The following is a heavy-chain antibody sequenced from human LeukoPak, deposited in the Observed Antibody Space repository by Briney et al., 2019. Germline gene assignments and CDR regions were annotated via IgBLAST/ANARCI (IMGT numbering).Heavy chain of an antibody. CDR2: ISGGGGST. V-gene: IGHV3-23*01. CDR1: GFTFSSYA. CDR3: AKHDSYGSGSFPDY. D-gene: IGHD3-10*01. J-gene: IGHJ4*02. Sequence: GGSLRLSCAASGFTFSSYAMTWVRQAPGEGLECVSTISGGGGSTYYADSVKGRFTISRDNSKNTLYIQMNSLRAEDTAVYYCAKHDSYGSGSFPDYWGQGTLVTVSS.